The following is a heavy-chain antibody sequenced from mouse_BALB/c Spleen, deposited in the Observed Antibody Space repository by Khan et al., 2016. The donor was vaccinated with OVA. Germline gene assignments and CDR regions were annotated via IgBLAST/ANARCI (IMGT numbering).Heavy chain of an antibody. D-gene: IGHD2-4*01. Sequence: EVELVESGPGLVKPSQSLSLTCTVTGYSITSEFAWNWIRQFPGNKLEWMGYISYSGNTRYNTSLKSLISITRDTSRNQFFLQLNSVTTEDTATYYCARKDYYDYDPFPYWGQGTLVTVSA. V-gene: IGHV3-2*02. CDR1: GYSITSEFA. CDR2: ISYSGNT. CDR3: ARKDYYDYDPFPY. J-gene: IGHJ3*01.